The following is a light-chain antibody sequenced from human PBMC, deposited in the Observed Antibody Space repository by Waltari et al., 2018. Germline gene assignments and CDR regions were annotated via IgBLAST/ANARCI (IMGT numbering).Light chain of an antibody. CDR1: SSDIGCYNY. J-gene: IGLJ2*01. CDR2: EVS. CDR3: CSYAGSYTWV. V-gene: IGLV2-11*01. Sequence: QAALTQPRSVSGSPGQSVTIPCTGTSSDIGCYNYVSWYQQHPGTAPKFMIYEVSKRPSGVSDRFSGSKSGNTASLTISGLQAEDEADYYCCSYAGSYTWVFGGGTRLTVL.